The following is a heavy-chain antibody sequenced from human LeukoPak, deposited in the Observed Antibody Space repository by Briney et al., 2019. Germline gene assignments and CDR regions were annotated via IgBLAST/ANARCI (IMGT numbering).Heavy chain of an antibody. V-gene: IGHV4-59*01. CDR3: ARSKRAGGDYRYYYGMDV. CDR2: IYYSGST. J-gene: IGHJ6*02. Sequence: PSETLSLTCSVSGGSINFYYWSWIRQPPGKGLEWIGYIYYSGSTNYNPSLKSRVTISVDTSKNQFSLRLSSVTAADTAVYYCARSKRAGGDYRYYYGMDVWGQGTTVTVSS. D-gene: IGHD4-17*01. CDR1: GGSINFYY.